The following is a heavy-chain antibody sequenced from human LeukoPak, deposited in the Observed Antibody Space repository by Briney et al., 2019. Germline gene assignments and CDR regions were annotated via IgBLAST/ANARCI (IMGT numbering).Heavy chain of an antibody. D-gene: IGHD3-22*01. Sequence: GGSLRLSCAASGFTFSSYSMNWVRQAPGKGLEWVSSISSSSSYIYYADSVKGRFTISRDNAKNSLYLQMNSLRAEDTAVYYCARVMDDSSGGDAFDIWGQGTMVTVS. CDR3: ARVMDDSSGGDAFDI. V-gene: IGHV3-21*01. J-gene: IGHJ3*02. CDR1: GFTFSSYS. CDR2: ISSSSSYI.